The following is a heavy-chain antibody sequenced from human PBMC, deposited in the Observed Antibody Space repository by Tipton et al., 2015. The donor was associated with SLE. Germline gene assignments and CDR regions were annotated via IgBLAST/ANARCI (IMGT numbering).Heavy chain of an antibody. V-gene: IGHV4-4*07. Sequence: TLSLTCTVSGGSINTYYWAWVRQPAGKGLEWIGRIYTGGNTKYNPFLESRVSLSVDTSRGQFFLEVRSVTAADTAVYYCVVCSPSSCSYFDYWGQGRLVTVSS. CDR2: IYTGGNT. CDR1: GGSINTYY. D-gene: IGHD2-2*01. CDR3: VVCSPSSCSYFDY. J-gene: IGHJ4*02.